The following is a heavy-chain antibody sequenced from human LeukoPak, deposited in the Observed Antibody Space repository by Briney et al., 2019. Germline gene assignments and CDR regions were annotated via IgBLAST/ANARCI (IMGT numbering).Heavy chain of an antibody. J-gene: IGHJ4*02. D-gene: IGHD3-22*01. CDR3: ARPVGGYYHYFDY. CDR2: IYHSGNT. Sequence: PSETLSLTCAVYGGSFSGYYWSWIRQPPGKGLEWIGTIYHSGNTYYNPSLKSRVTISVDTSKNQFSLNLTAVTAADTAMYYCARPVGGYYHYFDYWGQGTLVTVSS. CDR1: GGSFSGYY. V-gene: IGHV4-34*01.